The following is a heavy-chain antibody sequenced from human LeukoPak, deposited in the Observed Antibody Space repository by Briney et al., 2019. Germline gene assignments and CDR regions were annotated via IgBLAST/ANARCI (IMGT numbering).Heavy chain of an antibody. V-gene: IGHV5-51*01. CDR2: IYPGDSDT. CDR3: ARRRQRGYSSRWYVDAFDI. Sequence: GESLKISCKGSGYIFTSYWIGWVRQMPGKGLEWMGIIYPGDSDTRYSPSFQGQVTISADKSISTAYLQWSSLKASDNAMYYCARRRQRGYSSRWYVDAFDIWGQGTMVTVSS. CDR1: GYIFTSYW. D-gene: IGHD6-13*01. J-gene: IGHJ3*02.